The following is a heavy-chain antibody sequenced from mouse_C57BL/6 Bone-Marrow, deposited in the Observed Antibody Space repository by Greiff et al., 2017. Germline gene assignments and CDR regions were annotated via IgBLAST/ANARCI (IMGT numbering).Heavy chain of an antibody. CDR1: GYTFTSYD. CDR3: ARLEFDGGSRDRYFDV. CDR2: IYPRDGST. V-gene: IGHV1-85*01. Sequence: VQLVESGPELVKPGASVKLSCKASGYTFTSYDIHWVKQRPGQGLEWIGWIYPRDGSTKYNEKFKGKATLTVDTSSSTAYMALHSLTSEDSAVYVGARLEFDGGSRDRYFDVWGPGTWGTVSA. J-gene: IGHJ1*01. D-gene: IGHD1-1*02.